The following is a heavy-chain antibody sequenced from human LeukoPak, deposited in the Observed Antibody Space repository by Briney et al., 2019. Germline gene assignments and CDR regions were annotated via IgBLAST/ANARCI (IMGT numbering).Heavy chain of an antibody. CDR2: LYSGGNS. CDR1: GFTVSSYY. J-gene: IGHJ6*02. CDR3: ARSYSNHLFGMDV. D-gene: IGHD4-11*01. V-gene: IGHV3-66*01. Sequence: PGGSLRLSCAASGFTVSSYYMTWVRQAPGKGLEWVSVLYSGGNSYYAASVKGRVAIPRDNSKNTVFLQMNSVRAEDTAVYYCARSYSNHLFGMDVWGQGTTVTVSS.